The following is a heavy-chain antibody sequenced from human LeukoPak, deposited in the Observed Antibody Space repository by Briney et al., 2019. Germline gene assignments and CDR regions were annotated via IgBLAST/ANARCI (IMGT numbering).Heavy chain of an antibody. V-gene: IGHV4-39*07. Sequence: SETLSLTCTVSGGSITTNSHYWGWIRQSPGKGLEWIGTISNSGTTYYSESFKSRVTTSADTSKNQFSLKLSSVTAADTAVYYCARVGLASWSFDYWGQGTLVTVSS. CDR2: ISNSGTT. J-gene: IGHJ4*02. CDR3: ARVGLASWSFDY. CDR1: GGSITTNSHY. D-gene: IGHD3-3*01.